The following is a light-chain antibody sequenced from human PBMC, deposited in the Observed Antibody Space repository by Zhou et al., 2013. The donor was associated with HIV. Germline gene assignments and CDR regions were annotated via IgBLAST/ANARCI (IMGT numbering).Light chain of an antibody. Sequence: AIQMTQSPSSLSASVGDRVTITCRASQDIRNDLGWYQQKPGKAPNVLVYAASRLPSGVPSRFSGAKSGTDFILTISSLQPEDFAIYYCLQDYKYPWTFGQGTKVEI. CDR3: LQDYKYPWT. CDR2: AAS. J-gene: IGKJ1*01. V-gene: IGKV1-6*01. CDR1: QDIRND.